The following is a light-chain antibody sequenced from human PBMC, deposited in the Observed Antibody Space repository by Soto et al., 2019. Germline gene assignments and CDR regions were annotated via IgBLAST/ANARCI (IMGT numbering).Light chain of an antibody. Sequence: QSALTQPASVSGSPGQSITISCTGTNNNVGGYNFVSWYQQHPGKAPKLMIYEVTNRPSGVSNRFSGSKSDDTASQTISGLQSEDEGDYYCSSYTTSGTQVFGGGTKLTVL. CDR2: EVT. CDR1: NNNVGGYNF. V-gene: IGLV2-14*01. J-gene: IGLJ2*01. CDR3: SSYTTSGTQV.